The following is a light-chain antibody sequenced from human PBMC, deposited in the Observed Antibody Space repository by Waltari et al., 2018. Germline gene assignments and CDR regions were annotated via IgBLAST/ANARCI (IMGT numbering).Light chain of an antibody. CDR2: GAS. Sequence: EIVLTQSPDILSLSPGERATLSCRASQTVTSSFLAWYQQKPGEAPRLLIYGASTRATGIPDRFMGSGSGTDFTLTISRLEPEDFAVYYCQQYGNLYTFGQGTKLEIK. CDR1: QTVTSSF. V-gene: IGKV3-20*01. CDR3: QQYGNLYT. J-gene: IGKJ2*01.